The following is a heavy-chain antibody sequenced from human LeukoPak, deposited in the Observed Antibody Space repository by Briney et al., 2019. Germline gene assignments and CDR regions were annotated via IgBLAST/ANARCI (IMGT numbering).Heavy chain of an antibody. J-gene: IGHJ4*02. V-gene: IGHV3-30-3*01. Sequence: PGGSLRLSCAASGFTFSSDAMGWVRQAPGKGLEWVAVISYDGSNKYYADSVKGRFTISRDNSKNTLYLQMNSLTAEDTAGYYCAGDRVGATDSFDTWGQGTLVTVSS. CDR3: AGDRVGATDSFDT. D-gene: IGHD1-26*01. CDR2: ISYDGSNK. CDR1: GFTFSSDA.